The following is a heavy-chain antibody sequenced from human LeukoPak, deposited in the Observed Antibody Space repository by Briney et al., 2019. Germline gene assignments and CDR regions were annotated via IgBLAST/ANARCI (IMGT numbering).Heavy chain of an antibody. J-gene: IGHJ4*02. D-gene: IGHD6-13*01. Sequence: PSETLSLTCAVYGGSFSGYCWSWIRQPPGKGLEWIGEINHSGSTNYNPSLKSRVTISVDTSKNQFSLKLSSVTAADTAVYYCARTAAGTFDYWGQGTLVTVSS. CDR3: ARTAAGTFDY. CDR2: INHSGST. CDR1: GGSFSGYC. V-gene: IGHV4-34*01.